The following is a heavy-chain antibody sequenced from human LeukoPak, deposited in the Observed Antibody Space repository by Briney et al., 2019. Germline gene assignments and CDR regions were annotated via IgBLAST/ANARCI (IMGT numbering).Heavy chain of an antibody. Sequence: SQTLSLTCAISGDSVSSNSAAWNWIRQSPSRGLEWLGRTYYRSKWYNDYAVSVKSRITINPDTSKNQFSLQLNSVTPEDTAVYYCARALPQLVQRSHNDAFDIWGQGTMVTVSS. J-gene: IGHJ3*02. D-gene: IGHD6-13*01. CDR1: GDSVSSNSAA. CDR3: ARALPQLVQRSHNDAFDI. CDR2: TYYRSKWYN. V-gene: IGHV6-1*01.